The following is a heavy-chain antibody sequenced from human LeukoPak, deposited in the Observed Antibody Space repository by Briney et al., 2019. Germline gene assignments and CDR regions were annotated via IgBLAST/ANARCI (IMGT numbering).Heavy chain of an antibody. D-gene: IGHD6-13*01. V-gene: IGHV4-34*01. Sequence: SETLSLTCAVYGGSFSGYYWSWIRQPPGKGLEWIGEINHSGSTNYNPSLKSRVTISVDTSKNQFSLKLSSVTAADTAVYYCARGHLKYSSSYLYYFDYWGQGALVTVSS. CDR2: INHSGST. J-gene: IGHJ4*02. CDR3: ARGHLKYSSSYLYYFDY. CDR1: GGSFSGYY.